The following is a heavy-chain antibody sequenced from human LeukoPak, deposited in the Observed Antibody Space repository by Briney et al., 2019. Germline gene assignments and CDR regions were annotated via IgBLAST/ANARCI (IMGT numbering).Heavy chain of an antibody. CDR2: IYYSGTT. CDR1: GGSISSSSYY. Sequence: SETLSLTCTVSGGSISSSSYYWGWLRPPPGKGLEWLVSIYYSGTTYYNPSLKSRVTISVDTTKNQFSLKLRPVTAADTAVYYCARIVVALTYYYYMDVWGKGATVTVSS. CDR3: ARIVVALTYYYYMDV. J-gene: IGHJ6*03. D-gene: IGHD3-22*01. V-gene: IGHV4-39*01.